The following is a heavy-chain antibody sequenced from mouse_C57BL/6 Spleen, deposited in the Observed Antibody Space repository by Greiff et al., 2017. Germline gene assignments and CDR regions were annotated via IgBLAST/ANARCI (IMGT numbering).Heavy chain of an antibody. J-gene: IGHJ1*03. CDR2: IHPSDSDT. CDR1: GYTFTSYW. CDR3: AIGVAYGSSRYWYFDV. D-gene: IGHD1-1*01. Sequence: QVQLQQPGAELVKPGASVKVSCKASGYTFTSYWMHWVKQRPGQGLEWIGRIHPSDSDTNYNQKFKGKATVTVDKSSSTAYMQLRSLTSEDSAVYYCAIGVAYGSSRYWYFDVWGTGTTVTVSS. V-gene: IGHV1-74*01.